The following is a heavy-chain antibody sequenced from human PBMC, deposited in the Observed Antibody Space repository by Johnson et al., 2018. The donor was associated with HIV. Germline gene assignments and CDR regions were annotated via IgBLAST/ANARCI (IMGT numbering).Heavy chain of an antibody. J-gene: IGHJ3*02. D-gene: IGHD4-17*01. CDR3: AREGDYGSSLGAFDI. CDR2: INWNGGST. Sequence: VQLVESGGGVVRPGGSLRLSCAASGFTFDDYGMSWVRQAPGKGLAWVSGINWNGGSTGYADSVKGRFTISRDNAKNSLYLQMNSLRAEDTAVYYCAREGDYGSSLGAFDIWGQGTMVTVSS. V-gene: IGHV3-20*04. CDR1: GFTFDDYG.